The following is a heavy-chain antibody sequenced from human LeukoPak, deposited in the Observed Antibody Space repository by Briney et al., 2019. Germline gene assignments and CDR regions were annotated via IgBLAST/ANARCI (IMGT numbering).Heavy chain of an antibody. D-gene: IGHD1-14*01. Sequence: GGSLRLSCAASGFTFNLFWMNWVRQSPGKGLEWVAKISQDGNGKLYLDSVEGRFAISRDNVENSVFLQMNSLRAEDTALYYCTKDFVRYNIQFDYWGQGALVTVSS. J-gene: IGHJ4*02. CDR3: TKDFVRYNIQFDY. CDR2: ISQDGNGK. V-gene: IGHV3-7*03. CDR1: GFTFNLFW.